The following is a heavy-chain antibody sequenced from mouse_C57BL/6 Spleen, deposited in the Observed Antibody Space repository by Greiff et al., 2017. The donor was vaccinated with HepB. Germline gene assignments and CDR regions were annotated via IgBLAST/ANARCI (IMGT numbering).Heavy chain of an antibody. J-gene: IGHJ1*03. D-gene: IGHD2-1*01. V-gene: IGHV5-9-1*02. CDR2: ISSGGDYI. CDR3: TRARYGNYGYFDV. CDR1: GFTFSSYA. Sequence: EVKLVESGEGLVKPGGSLKLSCAASGFTFSSYAMSWVRQTPEKRLEWVAYISSGGDYIYYADTVKGRFTISRDNARNTLYLQMSSLKSEDTAMYYCTRARYGNYGYFDVWGTGTTVTVSS.